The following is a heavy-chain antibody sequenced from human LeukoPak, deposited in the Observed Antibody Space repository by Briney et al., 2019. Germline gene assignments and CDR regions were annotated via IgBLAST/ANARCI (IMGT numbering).Heavy chain of an antibody. J-gene: IGHJ4*02. D-gene: IGHD6-19*01. V-gene: IGHV3-33*01. Sequence: PGGSLRLSCAASGFTFSSYGMHWVRQAPAKGLEWASIIWYDGSNKYYADSVKGRFTISKDNSKNTLYLQMNSLRAEDTAIYYCARDPGHNGWYGDNWGQGTLVTVSS. CDR2: IWYDGSNK. CDR1: GFTFSSYG. CDR3: ARDPGHNGWYGDN.